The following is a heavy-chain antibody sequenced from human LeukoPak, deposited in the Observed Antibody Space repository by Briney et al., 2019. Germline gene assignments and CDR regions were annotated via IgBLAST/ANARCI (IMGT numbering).Heavy chain of an antibody. D-gene: IGHD5-24*01. V-gene: IGHV1-18*01. CDR1: GYTFTSYG. J-gene: IGHJ4*02. CDR3: ARVELAGYNADY. Sequence: GASVKVSCKASGYTFTSYGISWVRQAPGQGLEWMGWISAYNGNTNYAQKLQGRVTMTRNTSISTAYMELSSLRSEDTAVYYCARVELAGYNADYWGQGTLVTVSS. CDR2: ISAYNGNT.